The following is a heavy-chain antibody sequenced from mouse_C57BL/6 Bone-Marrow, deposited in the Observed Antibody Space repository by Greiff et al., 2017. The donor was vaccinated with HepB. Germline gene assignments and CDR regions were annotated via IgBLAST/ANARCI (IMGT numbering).Heavy chain of an antibody. CDR1: EYEFPSHD. J-gene: IGHJ2*01. D-gene: IGHD2-2*01. CDR2: INSDGGST. Sequence: EVQLQESGGGLVQPGESLKLSCESNEYEFPSHDMSWVRKTPEKRLELVAAINSDGGSTYYPDTMEGRFIISRDNTKKALYLQMSSLRSEDTALYYCARGMVTRGVDYWGQGTTLTVSS. CDR3: ARGMVTRGVDY. V-gene: IGHV5-2*01.